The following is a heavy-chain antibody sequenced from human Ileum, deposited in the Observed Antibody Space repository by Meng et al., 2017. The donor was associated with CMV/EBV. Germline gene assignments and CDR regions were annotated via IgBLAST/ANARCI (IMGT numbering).Heavy chain of an antibody. CDR2: INSNGIST. V-gene: IGHV3-74*01. CDR1: GFSFRGFW. Sequence: SGFSFRGFWMHWVRQDARKGLLWVARINSNGISTGYAESVKGRFTISRDNAKNTLYLHMSSLRTEDTAVYYCVHGGYDGSGPYPFDMWGPGTMVTVSS. D-gene: IGHD3-22*01. CDR3: VHGGYDGSGPYPFDM. J-gene: IGHJ3*02.